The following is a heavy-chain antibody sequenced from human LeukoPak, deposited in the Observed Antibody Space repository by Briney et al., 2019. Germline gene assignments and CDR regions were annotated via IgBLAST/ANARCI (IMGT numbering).Heavy chain of an antibody. CDR3: ARRGYHDYSGFDY. D-gene: IGHD1-26*01. CDR1: GFTFSSYE. J-gene: IGHJ4*02. V-gene: IGHV3-48*03. Sequence: GGSLRLSCAASGFTFSSYEMNWVRQAPGKGLEWVSYISTTGSSIYYADSVKGRFTISRDNSKNSLYLQMKSLRAEDTALYYCARRGYHDYSGFDYWGQGTLVTVSS. CDR2: ISTTGSSI.